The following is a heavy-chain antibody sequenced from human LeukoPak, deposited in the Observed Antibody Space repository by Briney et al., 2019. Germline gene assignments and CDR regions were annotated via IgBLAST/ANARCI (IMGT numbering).Heavy chain of an antibody. CDR3: ARATYSTSHFSYYFDY. J-gene: IGHJ4*02. CDR2: ISYDGTNK. CDR1: GFTFSSYA. V-gene: IGHV3-30-3*01. Sequence: QHGGSLRLSCAASGFTFSSYAMHWVRQAPGKGLKWVAVISYDGTNKYYADSVRGRFTISRDNSKNTLYLQMNSLRVDDTAVYYCARATYSTSHFSYYFDYWGQGTLVTVSS. D-gene: IGHD6-6*01.